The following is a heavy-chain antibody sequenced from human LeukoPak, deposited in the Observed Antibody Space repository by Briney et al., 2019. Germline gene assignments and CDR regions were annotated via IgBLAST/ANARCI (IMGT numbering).Heavy chain of an antibody. Sequence: GRSLRLSCAASGFTFSSYGMHWVRQAPGKGLEWVPVIWYDGSNKYYADSVKGRFTISRNNSKNTLYLQMNSLRAEDTVVYYCARDRTDGSGRIFDPWGQGTLVTVSS. CDR1: GFTFSSYG. CDR3: ARDRTDGSGRIFDP. D-gene: IGHD3-10*01. CDR2: IWYDGSNK. V-gene: IGHV3-33*01. J-gene: IGHJ5*02.